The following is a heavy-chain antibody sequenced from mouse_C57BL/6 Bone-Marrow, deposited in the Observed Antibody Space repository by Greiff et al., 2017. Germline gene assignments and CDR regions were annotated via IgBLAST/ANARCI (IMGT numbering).Heavy chain of an antibody. CDR3: ARGGGLGTRS. J-gene: IGHJ3*01. V-gene: IGHV1-82*01. CDR2: IYPGDGDT. D-gene: IGHD3-1*01. Sequence: QVQLQQSGPELVKPGASVKISCKASGYAFSSSWMNWVKQRPGKGLEWIGRIYPGDGDTNYNGKFKGKATLTADKSSSTAYMQLSSLTSEDSAVYFCARGGGLGTRSWGQGTLVTVSA. CDR1: GYAFSSSW.